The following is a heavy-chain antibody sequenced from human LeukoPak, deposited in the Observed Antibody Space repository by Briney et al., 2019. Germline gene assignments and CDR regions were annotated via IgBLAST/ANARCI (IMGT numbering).Heavy chain of an antibody. J-gene: IGHJ4*02. CDR2: ISSNGGST. V-gene: IGHV3-64*01. D-gene: IGHD5-24*01. CDR3: TAEMATSFSPAFDY. CDR1: GFTFSSYA. Sequence: PGGSLGLSCAASGFTFSSYAMHWVRQAPGKGLEYVSAISSNGGSTYYANSVKGRFTISRDNSKNTLYLQMGSLRAEDMAVYYCTAEMATSFSPAFDYWGQGTLVTVSS.